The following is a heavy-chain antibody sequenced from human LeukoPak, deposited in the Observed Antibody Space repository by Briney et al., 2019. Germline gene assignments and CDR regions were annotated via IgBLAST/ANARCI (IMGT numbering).Heavy chain of an antibody. CDR3: ARGDHYDSCPFDL. Sequence: PSETLSLTCTVSGGSISGSYWSWIRQPPGKGLEWIGYVYSSGSTNYNPSLRSRVTISIDTSKNQFSLKLSSVTTADTAVYYCARGDHYDSCPFDLWGRGALVTVSS. V-gene: IGHV4-59*01. CDR2: VYSSGST. CDR1: GGSISGSY. D-gene: IGHD3-22*01. J-gene: IGHJ2*01.